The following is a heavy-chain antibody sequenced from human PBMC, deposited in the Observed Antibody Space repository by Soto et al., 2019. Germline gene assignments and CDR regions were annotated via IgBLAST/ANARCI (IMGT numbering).Heavy chain of an antibody. V-gene: IGHV4-31*03. J-gene: IGHJ4*02. D-gene: IGHD3-22*01. CDR3: ARNKYYYDSSGSPNFDY. CDR2: IYYSGST. CDR1: CGSIISGGYY. Sequence: KPSETLSLTCTFSCGSIISGGYYWSWIRQHPGKGLEWIGYIYYSGSTYYNPSLKSRVTISVDTSKNQFSLKLSSVTAADTAVYYCARNKYYYDSSGSPNFDYWGQGTLVTVS.